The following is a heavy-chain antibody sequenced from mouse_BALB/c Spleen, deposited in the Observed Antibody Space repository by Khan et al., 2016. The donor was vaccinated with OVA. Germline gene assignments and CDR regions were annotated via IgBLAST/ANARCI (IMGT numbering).Heavy chain of an antibody. CDR3: TRFHGGY. J-gene: IGHJ2*01. Sequence: QVQLQQSGPELKKPGETVKISCKASGYTFTNYVMNWVKQSPGKGLKWMGWINTYTGEPTYADDFMGRFAFSLETSVSTAYLQINSLKYEDTATYFSTRFHGGYWGQGTTLTVSS. CDR2: INTYTGEP. CDR1: GYTFTNYV. V-gene: IGHV9-3-1*01.